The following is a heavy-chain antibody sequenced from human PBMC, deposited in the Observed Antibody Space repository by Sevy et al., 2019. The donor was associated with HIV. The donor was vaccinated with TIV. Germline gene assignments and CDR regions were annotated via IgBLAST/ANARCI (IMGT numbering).Heavy chain of an antibody. CDR2: INPNSGAT. J-gene: IGHJ4*02. D-gene: IGHD4-17*01. CDR1: GYMFTDYY. Sequence: ASVKVSCKTSGYMFTDYYIHWVRQAPGQGFEWMGWINPNSGATAYAQIFQDRVTVTRNRSIPTSYMALTRLGSDDTAVYYCATRGKSDYGSLLDYWGQGTLVTVSS. CDR3: ATRGKSDYGSLLDY. V-gene: IGHV1-2*02.